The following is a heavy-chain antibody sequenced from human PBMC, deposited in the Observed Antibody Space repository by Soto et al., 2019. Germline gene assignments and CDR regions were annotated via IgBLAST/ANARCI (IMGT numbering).Heavy chain of an antibody. V-gene: IGHV4-34*01. Sequence: SDTLSLTCAVYGGSFSGYYWSWIRQPPGKGLEWIGEINHSGSTNYNPSLKSRVTISVDTSKNQFSLKLSSVTAADTAVYYCARGRRPPRYDFWSGYSPPAFDYWGQGTLVTVSS. CDR2: INHSGST. J-gene: IGHJ4*02. CDR3: ARGRRPPRYDFWSGYSPPAFDY. CDR1: GGSFSGYY. D-gene: IGHD3-3*01.